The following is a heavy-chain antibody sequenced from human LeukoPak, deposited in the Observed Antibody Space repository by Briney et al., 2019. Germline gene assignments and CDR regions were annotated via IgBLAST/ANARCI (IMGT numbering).Heavy chain of an antibody. CDR1: GYTFTSYY. J-gene: IGHJ4*02. D-gene: IGHD6-6*01. Sequence: ASVKVSCKASGYTFTSYYMHWVRQAPGQGLEWMGIINPSGGSTSYAQKFQGRVTITADESTSTAYMELSSLRSEDTAVYYCARDPMRGIAARPEVWGQGTLVTVSS. CDR3: ARDPMRGIAARPEV. CDR2: INPSGGST. V-gene: IGHV1-46*01.